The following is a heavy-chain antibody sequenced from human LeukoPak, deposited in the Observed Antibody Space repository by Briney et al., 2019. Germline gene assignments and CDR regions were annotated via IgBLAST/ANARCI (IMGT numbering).Heavy chain of an antibody. Sequence: PGGSLRLSCAASGFTFSDYYMSWIRQAPGRGLEWVSYISSSGSTIYYADSVKGRFTISRDNAKNSLYLQMNSLRAEDTAVYYCARDSDGGSDYYFDYWGQGTLVTVSS. D-gene: IGHD1-26*01. CDR3: ARDSDGGSDYYFDY. CDR1: GFTFSDYY. V-gene: IGHV3-11*04. CDR2: ISSSGSTI. J-gene: IGHJ4*02.